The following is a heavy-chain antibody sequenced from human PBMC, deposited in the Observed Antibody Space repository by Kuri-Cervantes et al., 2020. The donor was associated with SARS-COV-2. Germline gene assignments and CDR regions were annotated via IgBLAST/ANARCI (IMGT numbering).Heavy chain of an antibody. D-gene: IGHD2-2*01. Sequence: GESLKISCAASGFTFSRYGLHWVRQAPGKGLEWVAFIWYDGSNKYYGDSVKGRFTISRDNSKNTLLLQMNSLRAEDTAVYYCAREGALPAGLDYWGQGTLVTVSS. V-gene: IGHV3-30*02. J-gene: IGHJ4*02. CDR2: IWYDGSNK. CDR1: GFTFSRYG. CDR3: AREGALPAGLDY.